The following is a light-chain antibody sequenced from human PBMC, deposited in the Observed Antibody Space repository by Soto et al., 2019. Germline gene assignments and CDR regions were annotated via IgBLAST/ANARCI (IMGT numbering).Light chain of an antibody. CDR3: NSYAGDSNLV. CDR1: NSNLGAGYD. V-gene: IGLV1-40*01. CDR2: GNR. Sequence: QSVLTQPPSVSGAPGQRVTISCTGNNSNLGAGYDVHWYQQLPGAAPKLVIFGNRNRPSGVPDRFSGSKSGNTASLTVSGLQAEDEADYYCNSYAGDSNLVFGGGTKLTVL. J-gene: IGLJ2*01.